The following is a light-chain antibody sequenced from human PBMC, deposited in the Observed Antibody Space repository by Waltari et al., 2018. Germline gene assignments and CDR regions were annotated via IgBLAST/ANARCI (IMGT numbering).Light chain of an antibody. CDR2: WAS. J-gene: IGKJ5*01. CDR3: QQYYSSPIS. V-gene: IGKV4-1*01. CDR1: QSLLFRSTNKNY. Sequence: DIVMTQSPDSLAVSLGERATINCKSSQSLLFRSTNKNYLAWYQQKPGQPPKLLIYWASIRQSGVPDRFSGSGSVTDFTLTISSLQAEDVAVYYCQQYYSSPISFGQGTRLEIK.